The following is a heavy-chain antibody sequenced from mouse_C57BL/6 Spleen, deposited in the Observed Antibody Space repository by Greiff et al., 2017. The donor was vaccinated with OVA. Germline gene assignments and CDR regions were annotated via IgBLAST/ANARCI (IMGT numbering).Heavy chain of an antibody. D-gene: IGHD1-1*01. CDR3: ARSFTTPEGDAMDY. CDR1: GYSFTGYY. V-gene: IGHV1-42*01. J-gene: IGHJ4*01. Sequence: VQLQQSGPELVKPGASVKISCKASGYSFTGYYMNWVKQSPEKSLEWIGEINPSTGGTTYNQKFKAKATLTVDKSSSTAYMQLKSPTSEDSAVYYCARSFTTPEGDAMDYWGQGTSVTVSS. CDR2: INPSTGGT.